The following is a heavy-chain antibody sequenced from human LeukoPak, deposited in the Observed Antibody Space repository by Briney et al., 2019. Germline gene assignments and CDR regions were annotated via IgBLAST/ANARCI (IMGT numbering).Heavy chain of an antibody. D-gene: IGHD4-17*01. CDR3: ARDTATGHLINLFEN. CDR2: IIPLLGIP. J-gene: IGHJ4*02. CDR1: GGILSGYG. Sequence: SVKVSCKASGGILSGYGITWVRQAPGQGLEWMGRIIPLLGIPNYAQKFQGRVTITADKSTSTAYMELSSLRSEDTAVYYCARDTATGHLINLFENWGQGTLVTVSS. V-gene: IGHV1-69*04.